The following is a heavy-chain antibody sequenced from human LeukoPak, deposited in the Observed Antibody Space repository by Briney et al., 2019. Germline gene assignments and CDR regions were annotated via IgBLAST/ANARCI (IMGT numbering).Heavy chain of an antibody. J-gene: IGHJ4*02. V-gene: IGHV4-34*01. Sequence: SETLSLTCAVYGGSFSGYYWSWIRQPPGKGLEWIGEINHSGSTYYNPSLKSRVTISVDTSKNQFSLKLSSVTAADTAVYYCAETYDYGDYFDYWGQGTLVTVSS. D-gene: IGHD4-17*01. CDR3: AETYDYGDYFDY. CDR1: GGSFSGYY. CDR2: INHSGST.